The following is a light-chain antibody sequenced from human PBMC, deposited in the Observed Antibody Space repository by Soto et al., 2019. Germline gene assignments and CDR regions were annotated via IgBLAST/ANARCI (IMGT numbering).Light chain of an antibody. Sequence: AIQMTQSPSSLSASIGDRVTITCRASQGIRNDLGWYQQKPGKAPKLLIYAASTLHSGVPSRFSGSGSGTDFTLTISRLQPEDFATYYCLHDYDYPLTFGGGTKVEIK. CDR2: AAS. CDR1: QGIRND. J-gene: IGKJ4*01. V-gene: IGKV1-6*01. CDR3: LHDYDYPLT.